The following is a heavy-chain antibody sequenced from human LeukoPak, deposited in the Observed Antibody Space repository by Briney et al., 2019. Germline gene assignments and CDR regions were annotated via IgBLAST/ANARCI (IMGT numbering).Heavy chain of an antibody. CDR2: IDTDGSGT. D-gene: IGHD3-3*01. Sequence: PGGSLRLSCAASGFTFSGSGMHWVRQVPGMGLEWVSRIDTDGSGTSYADSVKGRFTISRDNAKDTLYLQMNSLRAEDTAVYYCATIFDHWGQGIRVTVSS. J-gene: IGHJ4*02. CDR3: ATIFDH. V-gene: IGHV3-74*01. CDR1: GFTFSGSG.